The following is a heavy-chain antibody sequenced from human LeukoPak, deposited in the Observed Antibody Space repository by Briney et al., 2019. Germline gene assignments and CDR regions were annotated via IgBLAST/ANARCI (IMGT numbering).Heavy chain of an antibody. J-gene: IGHJ6*03. CDR2: IYYSGST. Sequence: PSETLSPTCTVSGGSISSYYWSWIRQPPGKGLEWIGSIYYSGSTYYNPSLKSRVTISVDTSKNQFSLKLSSVTAADTAVYYCARDAAAGTPRGYDYYYMDVWGKGTTVTVSS. CDR3: ARDAAAGTPRGYDYYYMDV. D-gene: IGHD6-13*01. CDR1: GGSISSYY. V-gene: IGHV4-59*05.